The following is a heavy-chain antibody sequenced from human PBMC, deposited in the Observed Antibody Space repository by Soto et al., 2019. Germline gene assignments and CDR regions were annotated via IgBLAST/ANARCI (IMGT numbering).Heavy chain of an antibody. CDR3: ARGGGAAAGYGMDV. CDR1: GGSFSGYY. CDR2: INHSGST. D-gene: IGHD6-13*01. Sequence: SETLSLTCAVYGGSFSGYYWSWIRQPPGKGLEWIGEINHSGSTNYNPSLKSRVTISVDTSKNQFSLKLSSVTAADTAVYYCARGGGAAAGYGMDVWGQGTTVTVSS. J-gene: IGHJ6*02. V-gene: IGHV4-34*01.